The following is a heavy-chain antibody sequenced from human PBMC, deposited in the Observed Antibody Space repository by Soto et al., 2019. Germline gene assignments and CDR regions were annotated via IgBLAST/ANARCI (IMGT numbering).Heavy chain of an antibody. D-gene: IGHD3-3*01. J-gene: IGHJ4*02. Sequence: PWGSLRLSCAASGFTFISYSMNFCGHSPFKGLEWVSYISSSSSTIYYADSVKGRFTISRDNAKNSLYLQMDSLRGDDTAVYYCAKVAKSGVVVEYFDSWGQGALVTVSS. CDR1: GFTFISYS. V-gene: IGHV3-48*01. CDR2: ISSSSSTI. CDR3: AKVAKSGVVVEYFDS.